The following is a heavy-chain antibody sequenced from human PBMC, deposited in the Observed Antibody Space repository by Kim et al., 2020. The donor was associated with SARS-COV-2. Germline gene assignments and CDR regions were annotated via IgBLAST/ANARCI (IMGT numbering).Heavy chain of an antibody. CDR3: ARGAAAGIGSKWFDP. D-gene: IGHD6-13*01. J-gene: IGHJ5*02. CDR1: GGSISSYY. CDR2: IYYSGST. Sequence: SETLSLTCTVSGGSISSYYWSWIRQPPGKGLEWIGYIYYSGSTNYNPSLKSRVTISVDTSKNQFSLKLSSVTAADTAVYYCARGAAAGIGSKWFDPWGQGTLVTVSS. V-gene: IGHV4-59*01.